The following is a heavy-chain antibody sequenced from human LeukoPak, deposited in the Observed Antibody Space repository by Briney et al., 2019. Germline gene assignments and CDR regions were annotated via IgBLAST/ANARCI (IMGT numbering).Heavy chain of an antibody. Sequence: GESLKISCKGSGYSFTNYWIGWVRQMPGKGLEWMGIIYPRDSDTKYSPSFQGQVTISADKSISTAYLQWSSLKASDTAMYYCARHEPLAAFDYWGQGTLVTVSS. J-gene: IGHJ4*02. D-gene: IGHD6-25*01. CDR2: IYPRDSDT. V-gene: IGHV5-51*01. CDR1: GYSFTNYW. CDR3: ARHEPLAAFDY.